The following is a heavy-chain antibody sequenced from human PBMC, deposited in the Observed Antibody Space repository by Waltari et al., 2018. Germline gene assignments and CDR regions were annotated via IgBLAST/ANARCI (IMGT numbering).Heavy chain of an antibody. Sequence: EVQLVESGGGLVQPGGSLRLYCSASGFNLSTYWMTWVRQAPGRGLEWVANIKQDGSAKYYVDSVRGRSTISRDNANNSLFLQINSLRDDDTAVYYCVTDVSGWYVNWGQGTSVTVSS. J-gene: IGHJ4*02. CDR2: IKQDGSAK. CDR1: GFNLSTYW. D-gene: IGHD6-19*01. CDR3: VTDVSGWYVN. V-gene: IGHV3-7*01.